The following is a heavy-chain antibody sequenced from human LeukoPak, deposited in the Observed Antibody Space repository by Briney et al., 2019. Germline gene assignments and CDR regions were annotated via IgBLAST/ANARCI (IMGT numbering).Heavy chain of an antibody. V-gene: IGHV3-23*01. CDR2: ISGTGGST. Sequence: QSGGSLRLSCAASGFTFSSYAMTWVRQAPGKGLEWVSSISGTGGSTYYADSVKGRFTISRDNSKNTLYLQMNTLRAEDTAVYYCAKESPHPPDYWGQGTLVTVSS. J-gene: IGHJ4*02. CDR1: GFTFSSYA. CDR3: AKESPHPPDY.